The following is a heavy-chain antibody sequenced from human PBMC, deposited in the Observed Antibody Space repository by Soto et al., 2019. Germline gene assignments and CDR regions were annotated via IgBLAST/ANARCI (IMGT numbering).Heavy chain of an antibody. Sequence: GESLKISCKGSGYSFTSYWIGWVRQMPGKGLEWMGIIYPGDSDTRYSPSFQGQVTISADKSISTAYLQWSSLKASDTAMYYCARGPHIVVVPAAEVGYYYGMDVWGQGTTVTVSS. CDR3: ARGPHIVVVPAAEVGYYYGMDV. J-gene: IGHJ6*02. D-gene: IGHD2-2*01. CDR1: GYSFTSYW. CDR2: IYPGDSDT. V-gene: IGHV5-51*01.